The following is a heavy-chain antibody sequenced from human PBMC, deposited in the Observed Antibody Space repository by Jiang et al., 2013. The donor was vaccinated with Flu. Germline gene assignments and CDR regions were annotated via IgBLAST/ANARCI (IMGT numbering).Heavy chain of an antibody. CDR3: ARENRHQERAMDV. V-gene: IGHV4-59*11. D-gene: IGHD2/OR15-2a*01. CDR1: GASISDHY. J-gene: IGHJ6*02. Sequence: PGLVKPSETLSLTCTVSGASISDHYWSWIRQPPGKGLEWIGYVFDIATTNYNPSLKSRVTISLDRTKNQFSLKLSSVTAADTAVYYCARENRHQERAMDVWGQGTTVTVSS. CDR2: VFDIATT.